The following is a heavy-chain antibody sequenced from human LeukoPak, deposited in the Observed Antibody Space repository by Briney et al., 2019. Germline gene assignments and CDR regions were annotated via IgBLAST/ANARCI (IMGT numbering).Heavy chain of an antibody. CDR2: NYYSGST. CDR1: GCPISSYY. J-gene: IGHJ6*02. Sequence: SETLSPTFTFSGCPISSYYWSLIRQPPGKGLEWNGDNYYSGSTNYNPSLKSRVTISIDTSKNQFSLKLSSVTAADTAVYYCARLNGSGSPHYYYYGMDVWGQGTTVTVSS. V-gene: IGHV4-59*01. D-gene: IGHD3-10*01. CDR3: ARLNGSGSPHYYYYGMDV.